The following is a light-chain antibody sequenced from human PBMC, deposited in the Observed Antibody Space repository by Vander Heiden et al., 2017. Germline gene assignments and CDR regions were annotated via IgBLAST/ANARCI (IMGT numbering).Light chain of an antibody. V-gene: IGLV2-8*01. CDR2: EVS. Sequence: QSALTQPPSASGSPGQSVSSSCTGPGSALCNYNFVSWYQQHPAKAPKLIIYEVSKRPSGVPHRFSGSKSGNTASLTVSGLQAEDEADYYCTSYAGSNNWVFGGGTKLTVL. CDR3: TSYAGSNNWV. CDR1: GSALCNYNF. J-gene: IGLJ3*02.